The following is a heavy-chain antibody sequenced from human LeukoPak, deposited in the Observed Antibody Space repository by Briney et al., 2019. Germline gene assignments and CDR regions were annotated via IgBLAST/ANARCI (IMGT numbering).Heavy chain of an antibody. J-gene: IGHJ4*02. CDR3: ARAGGSTVSHSDY. CDR2: ISSSTSYI. D-gene: IGHD4-17*01. CDR1: GFTFSSYS. Sequence: TGGSLRLSCAASGFTFSSYSMNWIRQAPGKGLEWVSSISSSTSYIYYADSVKGRFTISKDNAKNSLYLQMNSLRAEDTAVYYCARAGGSTVSHSDYWGQGTLVTVSS. V-gene: IGHV3-21*01.